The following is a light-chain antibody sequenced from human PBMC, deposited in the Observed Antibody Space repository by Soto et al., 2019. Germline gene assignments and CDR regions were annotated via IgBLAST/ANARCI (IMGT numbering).Light chain of an antibody. CDR2: DAS. V-gene: IGKV1-5*01. CDR1: QGISTW. J-gene: IGKJ1*01. CDR3: QQYNSFSGM. Sequence: DIQMTQSPSTLSASVGDRVTITCRASQGISTWLAWYQQKPRTAPKLLIFDASRLQSGVHSRFSGSGSGTEFTLTISSLHPDDFATYYCQQYNSFSGMFGQGTRVDVK.